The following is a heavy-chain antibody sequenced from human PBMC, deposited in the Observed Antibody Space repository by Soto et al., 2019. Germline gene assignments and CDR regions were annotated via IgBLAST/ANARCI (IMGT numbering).Heavy chain of an antibody. V-gene: IGHV4-30-4*01. D-gene: IGHD3-10*01. CDR3: ARSPAYYSGSGPYLTWFDP. Sequence: QVQLQESGPGLVKPSQTLSLTCSVSGGSISIGDYYWSWIRQPPGKGLEGMGDIYYSGSTYFNPSLRGRTTISGATSKNPSSLRLSSVTAADTAVYYCARSPAYYSGSGPYLTWFDPWGLGTLVTVSS. CDR1: GGSISIGDYY. CDR2: IYYSGST. J-gene: IGHJ5*02.